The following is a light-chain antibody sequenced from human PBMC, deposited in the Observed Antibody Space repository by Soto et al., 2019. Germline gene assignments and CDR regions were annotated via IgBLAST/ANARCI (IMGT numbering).Light chain of an antibody. CDR1: SSDFGDYNY. Sequence: QSALTQPASVSGSPGQSITISCTGTSSDFGDYNYVSWYQHHPGKAPKLMIYDVTYRPSGVSNRFSGSKSGNTASLTISGLQAEDEADYYCSSYTDNSIRVFGGGTQLTVL. CDR3: SSYTDNSIRV. CDR2: DVT. J-gene: IGLJ7*01. V-gene: IGLV2-14*03.